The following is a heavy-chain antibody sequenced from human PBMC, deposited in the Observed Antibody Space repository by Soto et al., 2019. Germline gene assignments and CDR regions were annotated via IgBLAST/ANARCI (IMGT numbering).Heavy chain of an antibody. D-gene: IGHD3-22*01. Sequence: ASVKVSCQASGYTFTSYGISWVGQAPGRGVEWMGWISAYNGNTKYAQKLQGRVTMTRDTATRTAYMELTTLRSDDTAVYYCARGYYYDSSPDAFDIWGQGAMVTVSS. J-gene: IGHJ3*02. CDR3: ARGYYYDSSPDAFDI. CDR2: ISAYNGNT. CDR1: GYTFTSYG. V-gene: IGHV1-18*04.